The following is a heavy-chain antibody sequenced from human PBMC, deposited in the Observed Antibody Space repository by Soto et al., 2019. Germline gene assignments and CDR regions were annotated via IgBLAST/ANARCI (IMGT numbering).Heavy chain of an antibody. J-gene: IGHJ6*03. D-gene: IGHD2-21*01. Sequence: SETLSLTCVVSGGYLSDYFWSWIRQHPGMALEWIGEINHLGSINYNPSLKSRVTMSVDTSKNQFSLTLNSVTAADTATYYCARGGISHWAYFYYMDVWDRGTTVTVSS. CDR2: INHLGSI. CDR1: GGYLSDYF. CDR3: ARGGISHWAYFYYMDV. V-gene: IGHV4-34*01.